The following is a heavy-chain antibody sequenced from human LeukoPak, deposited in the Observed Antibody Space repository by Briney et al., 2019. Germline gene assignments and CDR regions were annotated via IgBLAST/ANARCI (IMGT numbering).Heavy chain of an antibody. Sequence: SETLSLTCTVSRGSTSSSGYYWGWIRQPPGKGLEWIGNIYYGGNTYYNPSLKSRVTISVDTSKNQFSLKLTSVTATDTAVYYCARLRDSSGFYSRVWGQGTLVAVPS. CDR1: RGSTSSSGYY. V-gene: IGHV4-39*01. J-gene: IGHJ4*02. CDR3: ARLRDSSGFYSRV. D-gene: IGHD3-22*01. CDR2: IYYGGNT.